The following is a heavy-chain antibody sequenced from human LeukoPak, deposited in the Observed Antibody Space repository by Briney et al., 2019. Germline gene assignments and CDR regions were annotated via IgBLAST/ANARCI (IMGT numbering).Heavy chain of an antibody. CDR2: IYYSGST. CDR3: ARVGCSSTSCSYYYYYYYMDV. Sequence: KPSETLSLTCTVSGGSISSYFWSWIRQPPGKGLEWIGYIYYSGSTNYNPSLKSRVTISVDTSKNQFSLKLSSVTAADTAVYYCARVGCSSTSCSYYYYYYYMDVWGKGTTVTVSS. V-gene: IGHV4-59*01. D-gene: IGHD2-2*01. CDR1: GGSISSYF. J-gene: IGHJ6*03.